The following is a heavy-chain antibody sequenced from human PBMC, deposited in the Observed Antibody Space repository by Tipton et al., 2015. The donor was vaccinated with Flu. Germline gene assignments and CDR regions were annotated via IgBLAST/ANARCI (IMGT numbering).Heavy chain of an antibody. J-gene: IGHJ3*02. CDR2: INHSGST. D-gene: IGHD2-15*01. V-gene: IGHV4-34*01. CDR1: GGSFSGYY. CDR3: AREVVLGAFGI. Sequence: LRLSCAVYGGSFSGYYWSWIRQPPGKGLEWIGEINHSGSTNYNPSLKSRVTISVDTSKNQFSLKLSSVTAADTAVYYCAREVVLGAFGIWGQGTMVTVSS.